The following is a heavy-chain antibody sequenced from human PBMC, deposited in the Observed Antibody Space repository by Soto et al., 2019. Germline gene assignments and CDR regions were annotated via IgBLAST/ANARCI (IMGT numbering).Heavy chain of an antibody. CDR3: ARTLSSSAENWFDP. V-gene: IGHV6-1*01. CDR2: TYYRSKWYN. CDR1: GDSVSSNSAA. Sequence: PSQTLSLTCAISGDSVSSNSAAWNRIRQSPSRGLEWLGRTYYRSKWYNDYAVSVKSRITINPDTSKNQFSLQLNSVTPEDTAVYFCARTLSSSAENWFDPWGQGTLVTVSS. D-gene: IGHD6-6*01. J-gene: IGHJ5*02.